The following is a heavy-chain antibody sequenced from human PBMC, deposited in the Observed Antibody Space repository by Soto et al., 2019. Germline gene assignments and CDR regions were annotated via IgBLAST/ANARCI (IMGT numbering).Heavy chain of an antibody. V-gene: IGHV3-33*01. Sequence: GGSLKLSCAASGVTFSSYVMHWVRQSPGKGLEWVAVIWYDGSNKYYADSVKGRFTISRDNSKNTLYLQMSSLRAEDTAVYYCARGFSAGKGSPPDFWGQGSLVTVSS. CDR2: IWYDGSNK. CDR3: ARGFSAGKGSPPDF. D-gene: IGHD6-13*01. J-gene: IGHJ1*01. CDR1: GVTFSSYV.